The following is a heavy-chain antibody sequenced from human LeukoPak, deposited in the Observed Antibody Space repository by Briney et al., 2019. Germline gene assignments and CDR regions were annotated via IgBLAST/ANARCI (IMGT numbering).Heavy chain of an antibody. V-gene: IGHV4-31*03. D-gene: IGHD6-6*01. CDR2: IYYSGST. J-gene: IGHJ4*02. CDR1: GGSISSGGYY. Sequence: PSETLSLTCTVSGGSISSGGYYWSCIRQHPGKGLEWIGYIYYSGSTYYNPSLKSRVTISVDTSKNQFSLKLSSVTAADTAVYYCARYGSSSYTLHYWGQGTLVTVSS. CDR3: ARYGSSSYTLHY.